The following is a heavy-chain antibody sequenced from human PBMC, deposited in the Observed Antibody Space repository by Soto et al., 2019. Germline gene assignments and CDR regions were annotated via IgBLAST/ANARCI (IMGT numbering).Heavy chain of an antibody. D-gene: IGHD3-10*01. Sequence: GGSLRLSCAASGFTFSSYAMSWVRQAPGKGLEWVSAISGSGGSTYYADSVKGRFTISRDNSKNTLYLQMNSLRAEDTAVYYCAKPGNYYGSGSYYPFDYWGQGTLVTVSS. CDR1: GFTFSSYA. CDR2: ISGSGGST. J-gene: IGHJ4*02. CDR3: AKPGNYYGSGSYYPFDY. V-gene: IGHV3-23*01.